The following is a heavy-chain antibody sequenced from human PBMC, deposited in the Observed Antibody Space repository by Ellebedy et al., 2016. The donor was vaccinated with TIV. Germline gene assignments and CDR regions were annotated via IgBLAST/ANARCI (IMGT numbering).Heavy chain of an antibody. D-gene: IGHD4-11*01. CDR2: ISTSNGNT. CDR3: ARGGTDYMPLQYYYYGLDV. V-gene: IGHV1-18*04. CDR1: GYTFSSYG. Sequence: AASVKVSCKASGYTFSSYGITWVRQAPGQGLEWMGWISTSNGNTYYAQKFQGRVTMTTDTSTSTAYMELRSLRSDDTAVYYCARGGTDYMPLQYYYYGLDVWGQGTTVTVSS. J-gene: IGHJ6*02.